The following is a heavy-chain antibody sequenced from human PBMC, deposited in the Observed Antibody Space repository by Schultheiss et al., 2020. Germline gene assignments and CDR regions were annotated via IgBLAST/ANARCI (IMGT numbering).Heavy chain of an antibody. CDR1: GFTFRSYG. CDR2: ISFASTYI. V-gene: IGHV3-21*01. J-gene: IGHJ6*02. D-gene: IGHD3-3*01. Sequence: GESLKISCAGSGFTFRSYGVNWVRRAPGKGLEWVASISFASTYIHYADSVKGRFTISRDDSNDSVFLQMNSLRVEDTAVYYCASRVLRFLEWFPFEGMDVWGQGTTVTVSS. CDR3: ASRVLRFLEWFPFEGMDV.